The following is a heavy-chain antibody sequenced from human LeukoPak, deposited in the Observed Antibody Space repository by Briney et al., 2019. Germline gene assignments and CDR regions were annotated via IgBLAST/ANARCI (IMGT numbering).Heavy chain of an antibody. J-gene: IGHJ3*02. CDR2: IYPDDFDT. V-gene: IGHV5-51*01. CDR1: GYSFTTNW. CDR3: ARQRPTLQLAGRDAFDI. D-gene: IGHD1-1*01. Sequence: GESLKISCKGSGYSFTTNWIGWVRQMPGKGLEWMGIIYPDDFDTRYSPSFQGQVTISVDKSIRTVYLQWSSLKASDTAMYYCARQRPTLQLAGRDAFDIWGQGTMVIVSS.